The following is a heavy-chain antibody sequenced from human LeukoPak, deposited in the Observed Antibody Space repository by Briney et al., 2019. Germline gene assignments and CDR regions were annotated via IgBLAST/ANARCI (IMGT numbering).Heavy chain of an antibody. CDR1: GFTFSNYG. J-gene: IGHJ6*02. D-gene: IGHD3-3*01. CDR2: ISSSSSYI. Sequence: TGGSLRLTCVASGFTFSNYGMNWVRQAPGKGLEWVSSISSSSSYIYYADSVKGRFTISRDNAKNSLYLQMNSLRAEDTAVYYCARAKGIFGVVTDYYYYGMDVWGQGTTVTVSS. CDR3: ARAKGIFGVVTDYYYYGMDV. V-gene: IGHV3-21*01.